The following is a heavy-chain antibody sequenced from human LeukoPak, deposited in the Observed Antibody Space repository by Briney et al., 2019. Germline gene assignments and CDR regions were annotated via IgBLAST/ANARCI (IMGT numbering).Heavy chain of an antibody. CDR2: IYSGGRT. CDR1: GFTVSNNY. J-gene: IGHJ3*02. D-gene: IGHD1-26*01. Sequence: PGGSLRLSCAASGFTVSNNYMSWVRQAPGKGLEWVSVIYSGGRTYYADSVKGRFTFSKDNSKNTPYLQMTNLRVEDTAVYYCARGVGQDAFDIWGQGTMVIVSS. V-gene: IGHV3-53*01. CDR3: ARGVGQDAFDI.